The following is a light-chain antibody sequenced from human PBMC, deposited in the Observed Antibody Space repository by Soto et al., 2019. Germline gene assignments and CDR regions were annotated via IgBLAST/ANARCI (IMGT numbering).Light chain of an antibody. Sequence: DIQMTQSPSSLSASVGDRVTITCRASQSISSYLNLYQQKPGKAPKLLIYAASSLKSGVPSRFSGSGSGTDXXXXXXXLXREDIATYYFQQSYGTPLTFGGGTKVEIK. V-gene: IGKV1-39*01. CDR2: AAS. J-gene: IGKJ4*01. CDR3: QQSYGTPLT. CDR1: QSISSY.